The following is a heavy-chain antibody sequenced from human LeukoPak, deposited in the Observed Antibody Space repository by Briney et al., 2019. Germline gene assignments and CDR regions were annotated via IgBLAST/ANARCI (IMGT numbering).Heavy chain of an antibody. J-gene: IGHJ4*02. CDR2: ISTSGGNT. CDR3: SKGLAPTGTTHTAAGY. V-gene: IGHV3-23*01. CDR1: GFTFSSYG. Sequence: PGGSLRLSCAASGFTFSSYGMHWVRQAPGKGLEWVSSISTSGGNTYYADSVKGRFTISRDNSKNTLYLQMNSLRAEDSGVYYCSKGLAPTGTTHTAAGYWGQGTLVTVSS. D-gene: IGHD1-1*01.